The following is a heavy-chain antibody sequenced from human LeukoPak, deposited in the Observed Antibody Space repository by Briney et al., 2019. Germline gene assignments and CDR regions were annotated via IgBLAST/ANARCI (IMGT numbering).Heavy chain of an antibody. CDR3: ARDGYCSGTTCYLNWFDP. V-gene: IGHV4-4*07. J-gene: IGHJ5*02. D-gene: IGHD2-2*03. CDR2: IYTNGNT. CDR1: GGSITTNY. Sequence: SETLSLTCTVSGGSITTNYWSWIRQPAGKGLEWIGRIYTNGNTNYNPSLKSRVTMSVDTSKNQISLKLTPVTAADTAVYYCARDGYCSGTTCYLNWFDPWGQGTLVTVSS.